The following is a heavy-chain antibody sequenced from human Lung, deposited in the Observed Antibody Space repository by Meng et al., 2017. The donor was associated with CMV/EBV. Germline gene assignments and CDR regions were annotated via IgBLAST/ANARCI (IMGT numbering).Heavy chain of an antibody. J-gene: IGHJ4*02. D-gene: IGHD2-2*01. CDR3: ARALGYCSSTSCYRGYYFDY. CDR2: ISAYNGNT. Sequence: ASVKVSXKASGYTFTSYGISWVRQAPGQGLEWMGWISAYNGNTNYAQKLQGRVTMTTDTSTSTAYMELRSLRSDDTAVYYCARALGYCSSTSCYRGYYFDYWGQGTLVTVSS. CDR1: GYTFTSYG. V-gene: IGHV1-18*01.